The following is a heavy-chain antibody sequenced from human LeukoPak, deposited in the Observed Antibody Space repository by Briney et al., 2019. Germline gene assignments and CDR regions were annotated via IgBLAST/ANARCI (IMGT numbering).Heavy chain of an antibody. CDR2: IRYDGSNK. CDR3: AKGETRFELVPESVFDY. Sequence: GGSLRLSCAASGITFSSYGMHWVRRAPGKGLEWVAFIRYDGSNKYYGDSVKGRFTISRDNSKNTLYLQVNSLRTEDTAVYYCAKGETRFELVPESVFDYWGQGTLVTVSS. D-gene: IGHD6-6*01. J-gene: IGHJ4*02. V-gene: IGHV3-30*02. CDR1: GITFSSYG.